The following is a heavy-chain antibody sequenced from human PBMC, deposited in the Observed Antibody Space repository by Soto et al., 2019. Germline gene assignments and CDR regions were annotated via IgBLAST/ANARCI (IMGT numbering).Heavy chain of an antibody. J-gene: IGHJ4*02. V-gene: IGHV4-39*01. Sequence: PSETLSLTCTVSGGSISSSSYYWGWIRQPPGKGLEWIGSIYYSGSTYYNPSLKSRVTISVDTSKNQFSLKLSSVTAADTAVYYCARWDYYGSGSYYTGAFDYWGQGTLVTVSS. CDR2: IYYSGST. D-gene: IGHD3-10*01. CDR1: GGSISSSSYY. CDR3: ARWDYYGSGSYYTGAFDY.